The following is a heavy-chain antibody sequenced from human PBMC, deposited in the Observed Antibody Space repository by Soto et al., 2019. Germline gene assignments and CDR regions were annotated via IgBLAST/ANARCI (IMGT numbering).Heavy chain of an antibody. Sequence: GESLKISCKGSGYSFTSYWIGWVRQMPGKGLEWMGIIYPGDSDTRYSPSFQGQVTISADKSISTAYLQWSSLKASDTAMYYCARMKFIITSCLRYNWIVFRGPGILVTVFS. J-gene: IGHJ5*01. CDR1: GYSFTSYW. D-gene: IGHD2-2*01. V-gene: IGHV5-51*01. CDR2: IYPGDSDT. CDR3: ARMKFIITSCLRYNWIVF.